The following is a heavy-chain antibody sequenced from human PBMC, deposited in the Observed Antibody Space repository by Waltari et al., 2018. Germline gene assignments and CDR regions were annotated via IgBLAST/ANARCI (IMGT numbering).Heavy chain of an antibody. CDR1: GDSTSRYY. CDR3: ARHATLDYFDN. CDR2: FYYTGGT. J-gene: IGHJ4*02. V-gene: IGHV4-59*08. Sequence: QVQLQESGPGLVKPSETLSLTCTVSGDSTSRYYWSWIRQPPGKRLEWLGFFYYTGGTHYNPSLRGRVTMSVDPSKNHFSLKLSSVTAADTAVYYCARHATLDYFDNWGQGTLVTVSS.